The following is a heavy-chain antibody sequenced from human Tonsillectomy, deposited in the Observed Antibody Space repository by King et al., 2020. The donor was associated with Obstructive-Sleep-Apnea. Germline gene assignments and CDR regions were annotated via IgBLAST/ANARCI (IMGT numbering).Heavy chain of an antibody. D-gene: IGHD5-24*01. V-gene: IGHV4-4*02. CDR3: ARVTWRPYYYGMDV. CDR1: GGSIISTNW. CDR2: IHHSGSS. Sequence: VQLQESGPGLVKPSGTLSLTCAVSGGSIISTNWWSWVRQPPGKGLRWIGEIHHSGSSNYNPSLKSRVTISVDKSKNQFSLKLSSVTAADTAVYYCARVTWRPYYYGMDVWGQGTTVTVSS. J-gene: IGHJ6*02.